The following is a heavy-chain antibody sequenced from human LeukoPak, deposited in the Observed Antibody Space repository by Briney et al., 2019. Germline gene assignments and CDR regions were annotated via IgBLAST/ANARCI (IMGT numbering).Heavy chain of an antibody. Sequence: GGSLRLSCAASGFTFSSYEMNWVRQAPGKGLEWVSYISSSGSTIYYADSVKGRFTISRDNAKNSLYLQMNSLRAEDTAVYYCARSDSGSYDYWGQGTLVTVSS. CDR2: ISSSGSTI. J-gene: IGHJ4*02. V-gene: IGHV3-48*03. CDR3: ARSDSGSYDY. D-gene: IGHD3-10*01. CDR1: GFTFSSYE.